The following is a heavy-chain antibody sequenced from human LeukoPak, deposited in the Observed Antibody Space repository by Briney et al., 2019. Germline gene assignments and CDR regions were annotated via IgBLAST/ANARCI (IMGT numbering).Heavy chain of an antibody. CDR3: ARDWGVYCSGGSCQPLYGMDV. J-gene: IGHJ6*02. CDR1: GFTFSSYW. D-gene: IGHD2-15*01. V-gene: IGHV3-74*01. CDR2: INSDGSST. Sequence: GGSLRLSCAASGFTFSSYWMHWVRQAPGKGLVWVSRINSDGSSTSYADSVKGRFTISRDNAKNTLYLQMNSLRAEDTAVYYCARDWGVYCSGGSCQPLYGMDVWGQGTTVTVSS.